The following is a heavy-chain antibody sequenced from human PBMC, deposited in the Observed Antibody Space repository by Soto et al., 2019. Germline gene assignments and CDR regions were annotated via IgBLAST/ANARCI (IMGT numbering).Heavy chain of an antibody. V-gene: IGHV4-31*03. CDR3: ARGDSQVSSVFDY. Sequence: SATLCLTGTVSGGPFPNGGYYWSWIRQEPGKGLEWIGYTHYSGDTSYNPSLRSRVTISTDTSKTQFSLRLRSVTSADTAVYYCARGDSQVSSVFDYWGQGMLVTVSS. CDR2: THYSGDT. J-gene: IGHJ4*02. D-gene: IGHD3-16*01. CDR1: GGPFPNGGYY.